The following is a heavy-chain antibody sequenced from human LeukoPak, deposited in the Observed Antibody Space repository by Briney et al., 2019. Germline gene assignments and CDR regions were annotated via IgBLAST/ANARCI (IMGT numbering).Heavy chain of an antibody. CDR1: GGSFSGYY. CDR2: INHSGST. J-gene: IGHJ6*02. Sequence: SETLSLTCAVYGGSFSGYYWSWIRQPPGKGLEWIGEINHSGSTNYNPSLKSRVTISVDTSKNQFSLKLSSVTAADTAVYYCARGMSGGTAARHYYYYGMDVWGQGTTVTVPS. D-gene: IGHD6-6*01. V-gene: IGHV4-34*01. CDR3: ARGMSGGTAARHYYYYGMDV.